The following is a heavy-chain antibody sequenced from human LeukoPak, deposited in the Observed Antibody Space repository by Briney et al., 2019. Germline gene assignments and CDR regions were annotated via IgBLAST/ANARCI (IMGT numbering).Heavy chain of an antibody. V-gene: IGHV4-34*01. Sequence: SETLSLTCAVYGGSFSGYYWSWIRQPPGKGLEWIGEINHSGSTNYNPSLKSRVTISVDTSKNQFSLKLSSVTAADTAVYYCARHGYYYDSSGYITWGQGTLVTVSS. CDR3: ARHGYYYDSSGYIT. J-gene: IGHJ5*02. CDR2: INHSGST. D-gene: IGHD3-22*01. CDR1: GGSFSGYY.